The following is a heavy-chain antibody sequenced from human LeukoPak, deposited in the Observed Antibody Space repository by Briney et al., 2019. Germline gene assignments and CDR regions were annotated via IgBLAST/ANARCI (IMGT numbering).Heavy chain of an antibody. D-gene: IGHD3-10*01. CDR3: ARDLLLWFGELLRPLDY. J-gene: IGHJ4*02. CDR1: GFTFSSYW. V-gene: IGHV3-7*01. Sequence: GGSLRLSCAASGFTFSSYWMSWVRQAPGKGLEWVANIKQDGSEKYYVDSVKGRFTISRDNAKNSLYLQMNSLRAEDTAAYYCARDLLLWFGELLRPLDYWGQGTLVTVSS. CDR2: IKQDGSEK.